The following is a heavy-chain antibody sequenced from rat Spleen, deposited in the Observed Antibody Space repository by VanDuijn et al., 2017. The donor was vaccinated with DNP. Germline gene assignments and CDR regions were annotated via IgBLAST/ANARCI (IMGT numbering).Heavy chain of an antibody. J-gene: IGHJ1*01. CDR1: GFTFSNYG. CDR3: AGRALGYFDF. CDR2: ISYDGSST. V-gene: IGHV5-29*01. Sequence: EVQLVESGGGLVQPGRSLKLSCAASGFTFSNYGMAWVRQAPTKGLEWVATISYDGSSTYYRDSVKGRFTISRDNAKSTLYLQMDSLRSEDPATYYWAGRALGYFDFWGPGTVVTVSS.